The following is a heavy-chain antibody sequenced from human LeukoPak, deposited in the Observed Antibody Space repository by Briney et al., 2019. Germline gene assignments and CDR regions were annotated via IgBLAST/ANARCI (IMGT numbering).Heavy chain of an antibody. V-gene: IGHV1-69*04. Sequence: GASVKVSCKASGGTFSSYAISWVRQAPGQGLEWMGRIIPILGIANYAQKFQGRVTITADKSTSTAYMELSSLRSEDTAVYYRAREESGSYYGNFPHYFDYWGQGTLVTVSS. D-gene: IGHD1-26*01. CDR3: AREESGSYYGNFPHYFDY. CDR2: IIPILGIA. CDR1: GGTFSSYA. J-gene: IGHJ4*02.